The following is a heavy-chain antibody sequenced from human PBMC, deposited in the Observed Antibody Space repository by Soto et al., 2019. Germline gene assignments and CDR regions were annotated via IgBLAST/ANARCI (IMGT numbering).Heavy chain of an antibody. D-gene: IGHD2-15*01. Sequence: QVQLEQSGAEVRKPGASVKVSCKASDYTFSTSGMSWLRQAPGQGLEWMGWISTYNGDTNDAPKFQDRVTMTSDTSTSTVYMELRSLRSDDTAVYYCAIAGAAPYYYYGMDVWGQGTRVTVSS. CDR1: DYTFSTSG. V-gene: IGHV1-18*01. CDR3: AIAGAAPYYYYGMDV. J-gene: IGHJ6*02. CDR2: ISTYNGDT.